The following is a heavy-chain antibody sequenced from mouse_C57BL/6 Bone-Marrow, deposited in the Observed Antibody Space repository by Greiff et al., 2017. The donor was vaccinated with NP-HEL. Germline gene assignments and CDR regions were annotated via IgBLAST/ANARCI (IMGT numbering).Heavy chain of an antibody. Sequence: QVQLQQSGAELARPGASVKLSCKASGYTFTSYGISWVKQRTGQGLEWIGEIYPRSGNTYYNEKFKGKATLTADKSSSTAYMELLSLTSEDSAVYFCAGYGSSPYYFDYWGQGTTLTVSS. J-gene: IGHJ2*01. V-gene: IGHV1-81*01. D-gene: IGHD1-1*01. CDR2: IYPRSGNT. CDR3: AGYGSSPYYFDY. CDR1: GYTFTSYG.